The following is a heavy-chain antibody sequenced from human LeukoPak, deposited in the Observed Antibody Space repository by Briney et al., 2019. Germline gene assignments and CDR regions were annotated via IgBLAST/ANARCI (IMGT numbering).Heavy chain of an antibody. J-gene: IGHJ4*02. Sequence: GGSLRLSCAASGFTFSSYAMHWVRQAPGKGLEWVAVISYDGSNKYYADSVKGRFTISRDNSKNTLYLQMNSLGAEDTAVYYCARDGVGAVTRGYFDYWGQGTLVTVSS. CDR2: ISYDGSNK. V-gene: IGHV3-30*04. D-gene: IGHD4-17*01. CDR1: GFTFSSYA. CDR3: ARDGVGAVTRGYFDY.